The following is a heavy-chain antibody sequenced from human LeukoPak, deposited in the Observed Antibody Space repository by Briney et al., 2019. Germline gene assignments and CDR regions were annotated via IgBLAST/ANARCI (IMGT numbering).Heavy chain of an antibody. D-gene: IGHD3-22*01. CDR3: ARVLGSRHYYESTGYLDY. CDR1: EGTFSSYA. J-gene: IGHJ4*02. CDR2: IIPIFGTA. Sequence: SVKVSCKASEGTFSSYAISWVRQAPGQGLEWMGGIIPIFGTANYAQKFQGRVTITADESTSTAYMELRSLRSDDTAVYYCARVLGSRHYYESTGYLDYWGQGTLVTVSS. V-gene: IGHV1-69*01.